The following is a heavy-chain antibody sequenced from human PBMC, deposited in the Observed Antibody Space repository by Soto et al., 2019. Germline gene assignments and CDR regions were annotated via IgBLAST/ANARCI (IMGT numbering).Heavy chain of an antibody. CDR3: ARDFTGWPPDGFDS. J-gene: IGHJ4*02. V-gene: IGHV1-18*01. CDR2: ISAYNGNT. CDR1: GFTFTSYA. Sequence: QVHLVQSGAEVKKPGASVKVSCKASGFTFTSYAITWVRQAPGQGLEWMGWISAYNGNTNYAQNLQGRVTMTTDTSTSTAYMELGSLTSDDTAVYYCARDFTGWPPDGFDSWGQGTLVTVSS. D-gene: IGHD3-16*01.